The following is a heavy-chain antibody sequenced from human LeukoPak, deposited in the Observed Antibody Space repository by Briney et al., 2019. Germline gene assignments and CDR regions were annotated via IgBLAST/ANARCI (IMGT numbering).Heavy chain of an antibody. CDR2: IDHTGIT. Sequence: SETLSLTCTVSDDSITIYYWSWIRQPPGKGLEWIGYIDHTGITNYNPSLNSRVTISRDTSKNHFSLELSSVTAADTAVYYCTRRAGYYYGSGSYYPFDYWGQGTLVTVSS. J-gene: IGHJ4*02. CDR1: DDSITIYY. CDR3: TRRAGYYYGSGSYYPFDY. V-gene: IGHV4-59*12. D-gene: IGHD3-10*01.